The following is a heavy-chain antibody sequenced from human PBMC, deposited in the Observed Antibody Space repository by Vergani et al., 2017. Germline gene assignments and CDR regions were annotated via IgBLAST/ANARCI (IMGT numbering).Heavy chain of an antibody. J-gene: IGHJ4*02. D-gene: IGHD6-6*01. V-gene: IGHV1-46*01. CDR3: ARAYREYSSSSASWPY. CDR1: GYTFTSYY. CDR2: INPSGGST. Sequence: QVQLVQSGAEVKKPGASVKVSCKASGYTFTSYYMHWVRQAPGQGLEWMGIINPSGGSTSYAQKFQGRVTMTRDTSTSTVYMELSSLRSEDTAVYYCARAYREYSSSSASWPYWGQGTLVTGSS.